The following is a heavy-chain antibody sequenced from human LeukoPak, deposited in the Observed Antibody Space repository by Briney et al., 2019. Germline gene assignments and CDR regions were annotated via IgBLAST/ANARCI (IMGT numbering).Heavy chain of an antibody. Sequence: ASVKVSCKASGHTSTTYAIHWVRQAPGQGLEWMGWISAYNGNTNYAQKLQGRVTMTTDTSTSTAYMELRSLRSDDTAVYYCARGIFAAAPPGGYWGQGTLVTVSS. CDR3: ARGIFAAAPPGGY. J-gene: IGHJ4*02. CDR1: GHTSTTYA. CDR2: ISAYNGNT. D-gene: IGHD6-13*01. V-gene: IGHV1-18*01.